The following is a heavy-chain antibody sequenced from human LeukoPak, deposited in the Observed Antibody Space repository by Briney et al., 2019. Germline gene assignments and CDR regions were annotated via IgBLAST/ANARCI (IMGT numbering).Heavy chain of an antibody. J-gene: IGHJ3*02. D-gene: IGHD3-9*01. CDR3: AKDLFESQGHAFGI. CDR1: GFTFDDYA. CDR2: ISWNSGSI. Sequence: PGSSLRLSCAASGFTFDDYAMHWVRQAPGKGLEWVSGISWNSGSIGYADSVKGRFTISRDNAKNSLYLQMNSLRAEDTALYYCAKDLFESQGHAFGIWGQGTMVTVSS. V-gene: IGHV3-9*01.